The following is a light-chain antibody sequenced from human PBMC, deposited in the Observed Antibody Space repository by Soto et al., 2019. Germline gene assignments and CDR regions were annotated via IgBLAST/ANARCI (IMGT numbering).Light chain of an antibody. J-gene: IGKJ5*01. Sequence: EIVLTQSPATLSLSPGERATLSCRACQSVSSYLAWYQQKPGQAPRLLIYDASNRATGIPARFSGSGSGTDFTLTISSLEPEDFAVYYCQQRSNLITFGQGTRLEI. CDR2: DAS. CDR1: QSVSSY. CDR3: QQRSNLIT. V-gene: IGKV3-11*01.